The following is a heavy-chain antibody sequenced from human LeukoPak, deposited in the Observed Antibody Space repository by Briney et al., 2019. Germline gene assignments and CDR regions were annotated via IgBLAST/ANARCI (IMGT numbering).Heavy chain of an antibody. CDR3: ARVAFYDSSGYSNYFDY. Sequence: ASVKVSCKASGYTFTSYAMHWVRQAPGQRLEWMGWINAGNGNTKYSQKFQGRATITRDTSASTAYMELSSLRSEDTAVYYCARVAFYDSSGYSNYFDYWGQGTLVTVSS. CDR2: INAGNGNT. J-gene: IGHJ4*02. V-gene: IGHV1-3*01. D-gene: IGHD3-22*01. CDR1: GYTFTSYA.